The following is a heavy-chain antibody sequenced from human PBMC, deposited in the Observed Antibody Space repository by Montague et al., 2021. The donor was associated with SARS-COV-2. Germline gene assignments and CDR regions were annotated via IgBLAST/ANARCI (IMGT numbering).Heavy chain of an antibody. V-gene: IGHV2-70*01. Sequence: PPLVKPTQTLTLTCTFSGFSLSTSGMCVSWIRQPPGKALEWLALIDWDDDKYYSTSLKTRLTISKDTSKNQVVLTMTNMDPVDTATYYCARMPYDILIGSGYYGMDVWGQGTTVTVSS. CDR1: GFSLSTSGMC. CDR3: ARMPYDILIGSGYYGMDV. CDR2: IDWDDDK. J-gene: IGHJ6*02. D-gene: IGHD3-9*01.